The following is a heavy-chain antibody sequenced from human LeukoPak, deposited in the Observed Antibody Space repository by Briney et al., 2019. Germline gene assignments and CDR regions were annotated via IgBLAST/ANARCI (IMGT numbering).Heavy chain of an antibody. D-gene: IGHD4-17*01. CDR2: ISSSSSYI. Sequence: GGSLRLSCAASGFTVSSNYMSWVRQAPGKGLEWVSSISSSSSYIYYADSVKGRFTISRDNAKNSLYLQMNSLRAEDTAVYYCARDKRSGFDYWGQGTLVTVSS. J-gene: IGHJ4*02. V-gene: IGHV3-21*01. CDR1: GFTVSSNY. CDR3: ARDKRSGFDY.